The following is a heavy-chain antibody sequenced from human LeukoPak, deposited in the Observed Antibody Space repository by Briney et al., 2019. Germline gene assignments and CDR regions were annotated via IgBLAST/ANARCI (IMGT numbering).Heavy chain of an antibody. Sequence: GRSLRLSCAASGFTFSSYAMHWVRQAPGKGLEWVAVISYDGSNKYYADSVKGRFTISRDNSKNTLYLQMNSLRAEDTAVYYCARDRFRVAPTPFDYWGQGTLVTVSS. D-gene: IGHD5-12*01. V-gene: IGHV3-30*04. CDR3: ARDRFRVAPTPFDY. J-gene: IGHJ4*02. CDR2: ISYDGSNK. CDR1: GFTFSSYA.